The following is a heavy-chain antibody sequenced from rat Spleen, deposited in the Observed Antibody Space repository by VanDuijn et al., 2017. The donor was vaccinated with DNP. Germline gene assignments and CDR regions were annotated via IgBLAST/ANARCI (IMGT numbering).Heavy chain of an antibody. D-gene: IGHD1-11*01. CDR2: MRYNGDT. CDR3: TKYGGYSGD. CDR1: GFSLTSYN. J-gene: IGHJ2*01. Sequence: QVQLKESGPGLVQPSQTLSLTCTVSGFSLTSYNVHWVRQPPGKGLEWMGRMRYNGDTSYNSALKSRLSIDRDTSKNQVFLKMNSLQTEDTAIYFCTKYGGYSGDWGQGVMVTVSS. V-gene: IGHV2-63*01.